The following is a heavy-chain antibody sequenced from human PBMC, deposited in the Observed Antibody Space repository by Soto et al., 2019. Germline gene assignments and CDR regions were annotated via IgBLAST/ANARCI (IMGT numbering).Heavy chain of an antibody. Sequence: QPGGSLRLSCAASGFTFHYYWMTWVRQAPGKGLEWVANVKPDGSATFYADSLKGRFTISRDNANNSVSLQMHSLRADDTAVYYCARDRERVTVNGGIALGAMEVWGHGTTVTSP. CDR1: GFTFHYYW. J-gene: IGHJ6*02. V-gene: IGHV3-7*03. D-gene: IGHD3-22*01. CDR3: ARDRERVTVNGGIALGAMEV. CDR2: VKPDGSAT.